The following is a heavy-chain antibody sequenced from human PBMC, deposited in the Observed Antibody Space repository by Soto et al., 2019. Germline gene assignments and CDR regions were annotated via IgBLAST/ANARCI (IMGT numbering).Heavy chain of an antibody. CDR1: GGTFSSYA. V-gene: IGHV1-69*13. CDR2: IIPISGTT. CDR3: ANTYGGNTAFPYYFHY. Sequence: ASVKVSCKASGGTFSSYANSWVRQAPGQGLEWMGGIIPISGTTNYAQKFQGRVTITADGSTSTAYMELSSLRSDDTAVYYCANTYGGNTAFPYYFHYWGQGTLVTVYS. J-gene: IGHJ4*02. D-gene: IGHD4-17*01.